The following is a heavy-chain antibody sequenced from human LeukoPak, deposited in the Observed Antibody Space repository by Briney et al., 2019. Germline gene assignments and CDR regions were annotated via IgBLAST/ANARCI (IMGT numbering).Heavy chain of an antibody. CDR1: GGSISSYY. CDR2: IYTSGCT. CDR3: ATSGANNWFDP. V-gene: IGHV4-4*07. Sequence: SETLSLTCTVSGGSISSYYWSWIRQPAGKGLEWIGRIYTSGCTNYNPSLKSRVTMSVDTSKNQFSLKLSSVTAADTAVYYCATSGANNWFDPWGQGTLVTVSS. D-gene: IGHD3-10*01. J-gene: IGHJ5*02.